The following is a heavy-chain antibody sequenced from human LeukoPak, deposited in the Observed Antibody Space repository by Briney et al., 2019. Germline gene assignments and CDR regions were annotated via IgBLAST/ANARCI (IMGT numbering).Heavy chain of an antibody. CDR3: ARAGDSSGYFADFDY. CDR2: IYYSGST. D-gene: IGHD3-22*01. J-gene: IGHJ4*02. Sequence: SETLSLTCTVSGGSISSGDYYWSWIRQPPGKGLEWIGYIYYSGSTYYNPSLKSRVTISVDTSNSQFSLKLSSVTAADTAVYYCARAGDSSGYFADFDYWGQGTLVTVSS. CDR1: GGSISSGDYY. V-gene: IGHV4-30-4*01.